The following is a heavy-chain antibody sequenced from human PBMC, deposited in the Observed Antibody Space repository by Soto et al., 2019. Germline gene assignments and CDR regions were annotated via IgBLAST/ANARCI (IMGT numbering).Heavy chain of an antibody. J-gene: IGHJ5*02. V-gene: IGHV3-11*01. CDR2: ISSSASTM. CDR1: EFSFSDYY. CDR3: AARRMDYYDSSGYHNWFDP. Sequence: PGGSLRLSCTASEFSFSDYYMSWIRQAPGKGLEWISYISSSASTMYYADSVKGRFTISRDDAKNSLYLQMNSLRAEDTAVYYCAARRMDYYDSSGYHNWFDPWGQGTLVTVSS. D-gene: IGHD3-22*01.